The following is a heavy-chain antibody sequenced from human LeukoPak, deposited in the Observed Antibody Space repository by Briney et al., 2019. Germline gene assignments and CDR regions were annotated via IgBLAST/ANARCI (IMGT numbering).Heavy chain of an antibody. CDR1: GFSFRSYG. J-gene: IGHJ6*02. V-gene: IGHV3-30*03. CDR3: ARTYYYGSGSYYYYYGMDV. D-gene: IGHD3-10*01. CDR2: VSYDGSNR. Sequence: GRSLRLSCAASGFSFRSYGMHWVRQAPGKGLEWVAIVSYDGSNRYYADSVKGRVTISRDNSKSTMYLQMNSLRAEDTAVYYCARTYYYGSGSYYYYYGMDVWGQGTTVTVSS.